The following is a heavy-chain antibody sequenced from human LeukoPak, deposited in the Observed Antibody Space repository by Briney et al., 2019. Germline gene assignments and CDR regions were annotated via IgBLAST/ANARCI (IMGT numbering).Heavy chain of an antibody. CDR3: ARDHGWFDP. CDR2: ISWNSGSI. Sequence: GGSLRLSCTTSKFNFNSYGMTWVRQAPGKGLEWVSGISWNSGSIGYADSVKGRFTISRDNAKNSLYLQMNSLRSDDTAVYYCARDHGWFDPWGQGTLVTVSS. V-gene: IGHV3-9*01. J-gene: IGHJ5*02. CDR1: KFNFNSYG.